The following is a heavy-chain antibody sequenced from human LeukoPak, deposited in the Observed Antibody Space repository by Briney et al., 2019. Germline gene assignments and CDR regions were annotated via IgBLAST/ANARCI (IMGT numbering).Heavy chain of an antibody. CDR3: ATHSGYVLYYFDY. Sequence: SETLSLTCTVSGGSISSSSYYWGWIRQPPGKGLEWIVSIYYSGSTYYNPSLKSRVAISVDTSKNQFSLKLSSVTAADTAVYYCATHSGYVLYYFDYWGQGTLVTVSS. CDR2: IYYSGST. D-gene: IGHD5-12*01. J-gene: IGHJ4*02. V-gene: IGHV4-39*07. CDR1: GGSISSSSYY.